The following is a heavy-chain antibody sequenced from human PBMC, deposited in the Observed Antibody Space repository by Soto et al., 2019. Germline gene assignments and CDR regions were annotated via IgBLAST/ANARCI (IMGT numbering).Heavy chain of an antibody. J-gene: IGHJ4*02. CDR3: ARRYGGTFDY. V-gene: IGHV4-61*08. CDR2: IYYSGST. CDR1: GGSISSGGYS. D-gene: IGHD2-15*01. Sequence: SETLSLTCAVSGGSISSGGYSWSWIRQPPGKGLEWIGYIYYSGSTNYNPSLKSRVTISVDTSKNQFSLKLSSVTAADTAVYYCARRYGGTFDYWGQGTLVTVAS.